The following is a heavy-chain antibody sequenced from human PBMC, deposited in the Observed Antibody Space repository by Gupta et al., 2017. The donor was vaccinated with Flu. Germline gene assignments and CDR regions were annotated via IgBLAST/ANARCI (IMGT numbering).Heavy chain of an antibody. CDR1: GFTFRSYG. CDR2: IWYDGSTK. V-gene: IGHV3-33*01. CDR3: ARVGEAENDYGAVWGMDV. J-gene: IGHJ6*02. Sequence: QVQLAASGGGVVQPGRSLLLSCSASGFTFRSYGFHWVRQAPGKGLEWVAVIWYDGSTKYYAESVRGRFTISRDNSKNTLYLQRNTLRTEDAAVYHCARVGEAENDYGAVWGMDVWGQGTTVIVSS. D-gene: IGHD4-17*01.